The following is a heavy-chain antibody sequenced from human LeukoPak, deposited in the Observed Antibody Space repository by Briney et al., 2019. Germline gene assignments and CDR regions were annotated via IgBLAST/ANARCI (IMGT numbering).Heavy chain of an antibody. Sequence: GGSLRLSSAASLFNFSAYGMHSGRHAPGKGLEWGTFIRYDGNIKYYADSVKGRFTISRDNSRNTLDLQMNSLRVEDTAVYYCAKPTSLKDANYGLTVTNFWGQGILVTVSS. D-gene: IGHD3-10*01. CDR2: IRYDGNIK. CDR1: LFNFSAYG. V-gene: IGHV3-30*02. CDR3: AKPTSLKDANYGLTVTNF. J-gene: IGHJ4*02.